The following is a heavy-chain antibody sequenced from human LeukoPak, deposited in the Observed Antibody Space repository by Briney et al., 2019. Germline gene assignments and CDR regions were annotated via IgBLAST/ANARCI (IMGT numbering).Heavy chain of an antibody. D-gene: IGHD3-10*01. V-gene: IGHV4-4*02. CDR2: ISLTGRT. Sequence: PSETLSLTCGVSGGSISSTNWWSWVRQPPGQGLEWIGEISLTGRTNYNPSLKSRLTISVDTSKNQFSLKLTSVTAADTAVYYCARHDYYGSLNWFDPWGQGTLITVSS. J-gene: IGHJ5*02. CDR1: GGSISSTNW. CDR3: ARHDYYGSLNWFDP.